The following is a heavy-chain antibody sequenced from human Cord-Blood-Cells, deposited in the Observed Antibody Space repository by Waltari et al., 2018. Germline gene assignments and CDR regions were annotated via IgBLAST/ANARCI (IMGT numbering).Heavy chain of an antibody. CDR2: LNPNSGGT. D-gene: IGHD1-1*01. J-gene: IGHJ4*02. CDR3: ARGPFQTVDYFDY. Sequence: QVQLVQSGAEVKKPGASVKVSCKASGYTFTGYYMHWVRQAPGQGLEGMGWLNPNSGGTNYAQKFQGWVTIASYTSVSTAYMALSRLSSDGTAVYYCARGPFQTVDYFDYWGQGTLVTVSS. V-gene: IGHV1-2*04. CDR1: GYTFTGYY.